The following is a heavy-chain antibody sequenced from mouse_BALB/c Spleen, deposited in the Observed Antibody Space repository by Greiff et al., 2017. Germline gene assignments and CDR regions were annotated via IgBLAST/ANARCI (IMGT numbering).Heavy chain of an antibody. Sequence: QVQLQQSGAELVRPGVSVKISCKGSGYTFTDYAMHWVKQSHAKSLEWIGVISTYYGDASYNQKFKGKATMTVVKSSSTAYMELARLTSEDSAIYYCARDPFDYWGQGTTLTVSS. J-gene: IGHJ2*01. CDR1: GYTFTDYA. CDR3: ARDPFDY. V-gene: IGHV1S137*01. CDR2: ISTYYGDA.